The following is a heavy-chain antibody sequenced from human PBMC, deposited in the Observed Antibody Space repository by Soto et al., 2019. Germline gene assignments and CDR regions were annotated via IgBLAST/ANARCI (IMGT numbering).Heavy chain of an antibody. D-gene: IGHD2-2*01. CDR2: IYYSGST. V-gene: IGHV4-31*03. CDR1: GGSISSGGYY. J-gene: IGHJ6*02. CDR3: ARECPPAGSFYYYYGMDV. Sequence: LSLTCTVSGGSISSGGYYWSWIRQHPGKGLEWIGYIYYSGSTYYNPSLKSRVTISVDTSKNQFSLKLSSVTAADTAVYYCARECPPAGSFYYYYGMDVWGQGTTVTVSS.